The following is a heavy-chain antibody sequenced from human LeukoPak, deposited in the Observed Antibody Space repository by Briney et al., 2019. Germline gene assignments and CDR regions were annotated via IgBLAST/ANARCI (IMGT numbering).Heavy chain of an antibody. CDR2: IKEDGTEK. J-gene: IGHJ4*02. Sequence: PGGALRLSCAASGFTFNKYCMTTVREAPGKGLEWVANIKEDGTEKYYVDSVKGRFAISRDNAKTSQFLEMNSLRAEDTAVYYCARDEEITLGTEYWGQGTLVTVSS. CDR3: ARDEEITLGTEY. V-gene: IGHV3-7*01. D-gene: IGHD3-16*01. CDR1: GFTFNKYC.